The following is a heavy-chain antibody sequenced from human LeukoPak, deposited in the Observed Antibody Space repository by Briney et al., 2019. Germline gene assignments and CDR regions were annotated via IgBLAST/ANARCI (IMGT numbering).Heavy chain of an antibody. D-gene: IGHD4-17*01. Sequence: GGSLSLSCAASGFTFSSFAMSWVPPAPGRGREWASAISGSGGNTYYADSVKGRFTISQDNSKNTLYLQMNSLRAEDTAVYYCAKTMTTVTTGAFDIWGQGTMVTVSS. CDR3: AKTMTTVTTGAFDI. V-gene: IGHV3-23*01. J-gene: IGHJ3*02. CDR1: GFTFSSFA. CDR2: ISGSGGNT.